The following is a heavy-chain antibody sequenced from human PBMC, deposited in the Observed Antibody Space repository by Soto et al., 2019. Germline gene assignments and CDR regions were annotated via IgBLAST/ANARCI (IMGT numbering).Heavy chain of an antibody. CDR2: IDHSGST. Sequence: QVQLRESGPRLVKPSGTLSLSCAVSGGSINSRNWWTWVRQPPGKSLEWIGEIDHSGSTKYNPSLWCRVTISIERSRNQFSLNLTSVIAADTAVYYCARDGRTGSGSYWDYFGLWGQGTLVTVSS. J-gene: IGHJ4*02. V-gene: IGHV4-4*02. D-gene: IGHD3-10*01. CDR3: ARDGRTGSGSYWDYFGL. CDR1: GGSINSRNW.